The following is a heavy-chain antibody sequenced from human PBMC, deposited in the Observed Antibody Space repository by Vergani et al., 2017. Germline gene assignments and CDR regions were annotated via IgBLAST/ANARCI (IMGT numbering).Heavy chain of an antibody. V-gene: IGHV3-30*03. Sequence: QVSLVESGGGVVQPGRSLTLSCSASGFGFNYFAMHWVRQAPGKGLEWVATISKDGTHDYYEPSVKGRFAVSRNNFKNTMYLQMNRLTTDDTAVYFCARDGTDSFVSSGYYSHLLYYWGQGILVTVAS. CDR3: ARDGTDSFVSSGYYSHLLYY. J-gene: IGHJ4*02. CDR1: GFGFNYFA. CDR2: ISKDGTHD. D-gene: IGHD3-22*01.